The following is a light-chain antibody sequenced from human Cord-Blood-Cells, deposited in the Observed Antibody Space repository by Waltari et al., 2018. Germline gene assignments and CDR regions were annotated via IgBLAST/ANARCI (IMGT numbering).Light chain of an antibody. CDR2: RNN. CDR1: RSNIVSNY. CDR3: AAWDDSLRV. Sequence: QSVLTQPPSESGTPGPRLTISRSGRRSNIVSNYVYWYQQLPGTAPKLLIYRNNQRPSGVPDRFSGSKSGTSASLAISGLRSEDEADYYCAAWDDSLRVFGGGTKLTVL. V-gene: IGLV1-47*01. J-gene: IGLJ3*02.